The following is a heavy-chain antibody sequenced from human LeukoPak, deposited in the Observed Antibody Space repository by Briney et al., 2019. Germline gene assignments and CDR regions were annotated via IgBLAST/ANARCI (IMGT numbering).Heavy chain of an antibody. V-gene: IGHV4-38-2*01. CDR2: IYHSGSA. Sequence: PSQTLSLTCAVSGYSINSGYYWGWIRQPPGKGLEWIGTIYHSGSAGYNPSLKSRVTISVDTSKNQFSLMLTSVTAADTAVYYCARGGFSYVGYFDYWGQGTLVTVSS. J-gene: IGHJ4*02. CDR1: GYSINSGYY. D-gene: IGHD5-18*01. CDR3: ARGGFSYVGYFDY.